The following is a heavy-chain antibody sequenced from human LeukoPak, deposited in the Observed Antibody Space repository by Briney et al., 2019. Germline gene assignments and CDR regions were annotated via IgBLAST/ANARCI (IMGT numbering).Heavy chain of an antibody. Sequence: GGSLRLSCAASGFTFNNYWMSWVRQAPGKGLEWVAHINQGGTEEYYVDSVKGRFSISRDNAKNSLYLRMNSLRAEDTAVFCCARGGITAAGPIDYWGQGALVTVSS. D-gene: IGHD6-13*01. V-gene: IGHV3-7*01. J-gene: IGHJ4*02. CDR2: INQGGTEE. CDR1: GFTFNNYW. CDR3: ARGGITAAGPIDY.